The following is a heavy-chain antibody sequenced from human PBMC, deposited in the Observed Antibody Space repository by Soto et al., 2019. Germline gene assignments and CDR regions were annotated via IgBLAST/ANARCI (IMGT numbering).Heavy chain of an antibody. Sequence: GGSLRLSCPASGFNFRLYEMHWVRKAPGKGLEWVSYISSSGLTTYYADFAEGRFTISRDNAKDALYLHLNSLRVGDTAVYYCARYGTRGDWWGLGTQVTV. V-gene: IGHV3-48*03. D-gene: IGHD3-10*01. CDR1: GFNFRLYE. CDR3: ARYGTRGDW. J-gene: IGHJ5*01. CDR2: ISSSGLTT.